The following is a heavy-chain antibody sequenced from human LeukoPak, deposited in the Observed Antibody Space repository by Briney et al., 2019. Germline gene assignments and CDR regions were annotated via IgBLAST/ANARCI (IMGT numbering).Heavy chain of an antibody. CDR2: ISGSGGST. CDR1: GFTFSSYA. D-gene: IGHD1-26*01. J-gene: IGHJ6*03. Sequence: GGSLRLSCAASGFTFSSYAMSWVRQAPGKGLEWVSAISGSGGSTYYADSVKGRFTISRDNSKNTLYLQMNSLRAEDTAVYYCAGGGSGSYRYYYYYMDVWGKGTTVTVSS. V-gene: IGHV3-23*01. CDR3: AGGGSGSYRYYYYYMDV.